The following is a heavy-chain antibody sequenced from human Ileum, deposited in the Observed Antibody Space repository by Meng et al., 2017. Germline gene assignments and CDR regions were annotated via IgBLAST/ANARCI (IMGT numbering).Heavy chain of an antibody. V-gene: IGHV4-4*02. CDR1: SDTISSDTY. CDR2: ISHSGST. D-gene: IGHD3-22*01. CDR3: ARHSCYSHDF. Sequence: VQLVETGPGLVTPVGALYLSGAVSSDTISSDTYSSWRPRPPGKGLEMSGQISHSGSTYYTPTLKSRVTMSADKSKSQFSLMLTSVTSADTAIYYCARHSCYSHDFWGQGTLVTVSS. J-gene: IGHJ4*02.